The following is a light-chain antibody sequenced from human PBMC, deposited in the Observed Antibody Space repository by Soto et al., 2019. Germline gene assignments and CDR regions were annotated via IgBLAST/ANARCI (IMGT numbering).Light chain of an antibody. CDR1: QSVSSSY. Sequence: EVVLTQSPGTLSLSPGERTTLSCRASQSVSSSYLAWYQQKPGQAPRLLIYAASSRATGITDRFSGSGSGTDFTLTISRLEPEDFAVYYCQQYGSSRWTFGQGPKVAIK. CDR3: QQYGSSRWT. V-gene: IGKV3-20*01. CDR2: AAS. J-gene: IGKJ1*01.